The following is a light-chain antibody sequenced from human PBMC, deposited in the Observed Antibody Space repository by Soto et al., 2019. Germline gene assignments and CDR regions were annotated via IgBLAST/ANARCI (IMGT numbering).Light chain of an antibody. V-gene: IGLV3-21*02. CDR1: NIGSKS. CDR3: HVWDSSSEHV. CDR2: DDS. J-gene: IGLJ1*01. Sequence: SDERTQPPSVSVAPAQTARIISRGNNIGSKSVHWYQQKPGQAPVLVVDDDSDRPSGIPERFSGSNSGNTATLTISRVEAGDEADYFCHVWDSSSEHVFGTGTKVTVL.